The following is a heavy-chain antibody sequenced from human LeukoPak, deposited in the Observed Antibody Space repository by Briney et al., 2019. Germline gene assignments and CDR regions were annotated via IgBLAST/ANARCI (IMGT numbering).Heavy chain of an antibody. CDR2: ISYDGSNK. Sequence: GRSLRLSCAASGFTFSSYAMHWVRQAPGKGLEWVAVISYDGSNKYYADSVKGRFTISRDNSKNTLYLQMNSLRAEDTAVYYCAKDGPGVVGYLDYWGQGTLVTVSS. J-gene: IGHJ4*02. D-gene: IGHD1-26*01. CDR3: AKDGPGVVGYLDY. V-gene: IGHV3-30-3*01. CDR1: GFTFSSYA.